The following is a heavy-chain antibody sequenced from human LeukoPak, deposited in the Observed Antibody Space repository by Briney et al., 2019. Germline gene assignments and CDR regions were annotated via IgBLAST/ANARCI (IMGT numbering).Heavy chain of an antibody. CDR2: INHSGST. D-gene: IGHD2-15*01. V-gene: IGHV4-34*01. J-gene: IGHJ6*04. CDR3: ARVVVVPYCYYGMDV. CDR1: GGFFSGYY. Sequence: SETVPLTCAFYGGFFSGYYWSWIRQPPGKGLEWIGEINHSGSTNYNPSLKSRVTISVDTSKNQFSLKLSSVTAADTAVYYCARVVVVPYCYYGMDVWGKGTTVTVSS.